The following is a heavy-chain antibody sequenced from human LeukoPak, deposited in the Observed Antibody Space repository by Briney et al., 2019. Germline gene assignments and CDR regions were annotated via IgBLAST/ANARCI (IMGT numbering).Heavy chain of an antibody. Sequence: PGRSLRLSCAASGFTFSSYGMHWVRQAPGKGLEWVAVIWYDGSNKYYADSVKGRFTISRDNSKNTLYLQMNSLRAEDTAVYYCAKLTGEYYYDSSGYPHWGQGTLVTVSS. CDR3: AKLTGEYYYDSSGYPH. CDR1: GFTFSSYG. CDR2: IWYDGSNK. V-gene: IGHV3-33*06. J-gene: IGHJ4*02. D-gene: IGHD3-22*01.